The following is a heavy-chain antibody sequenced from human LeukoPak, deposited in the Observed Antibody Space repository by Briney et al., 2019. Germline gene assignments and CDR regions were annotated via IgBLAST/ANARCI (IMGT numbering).Heavy chain of an antibody. Sequence: ASVKVSCKASGYTFTNYGINWLRQAPGQGLEWMGWISAYNGNTNYAQKLQGRVTMTTDTSTSTAYMELRSLRSADTAVFYCARITHRDGDHLDYWGQGTLVTVSS. D-gene: IGHD4-17*01. V-gene: IGHV1-18*01. CDR2: ISAYNGNT. J-gene: IGHJ4*02. CDR3: ARITHRDGDHLDY. CDR1: GYTFTNYG.